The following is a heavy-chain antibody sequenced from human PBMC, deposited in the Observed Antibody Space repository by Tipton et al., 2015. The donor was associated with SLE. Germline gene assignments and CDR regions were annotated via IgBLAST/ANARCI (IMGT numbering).Heavy chain of an antibody. CDR2: IKSKIDGGTT. V-gene: IGHV3-15*01. J-gene: IGHJ3*02. CDR1: AFTFNTAW. CDR3: TTGLGYNWGLDHAFDI. Sequence: SLRLSCAASAFTFNTAWMIWVRQAPGKGLEWVGRIKSKIDGGTTDYAAPVKDRFSISRDDSENTLYLQMNSLKTEDTAVYYCTTGLGYNWGLDHAFDIWGQGTMVTVSS. D-gene: IGHD1-20*01.